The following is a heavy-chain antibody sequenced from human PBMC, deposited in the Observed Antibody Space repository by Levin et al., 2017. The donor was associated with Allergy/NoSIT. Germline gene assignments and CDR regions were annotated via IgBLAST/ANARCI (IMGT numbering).Heavy chain of an antibody. D-gene: IGHD3-22*01. CDR1: GFTFTSSA. J-gene: IGHJ4*02. V-gene: IGHV1-58*01. Sequence: SVKVSCKASGFTFTSSAVQWVRQARGQRLEWIGWIVVGSGNTNYAQKFQERVTITRDMSTSTAYMELSSLRSEDTAVYYCAANYDSSGYGYFDYWGQGTLVTVSS. CDR3: AANYDSSGYGYFDY. CDR2: IVVGSGNT.